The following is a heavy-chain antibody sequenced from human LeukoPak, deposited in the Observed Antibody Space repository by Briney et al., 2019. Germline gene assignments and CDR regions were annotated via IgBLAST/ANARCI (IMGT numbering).Heavy chain of an antibody. J-gene: IGHJ2*01. Sequence: PSETLSLTCTVSGVYIRDYYWSWVRQPPGKGLEWIGYIYYTGSTDYNPSLKSRVTMSLDTSKNQFSLNLRSVTATDTAVYYCARRTYYDTLTGYNYWYFDLWGRGTLVTVSS. V-gene: IGHV4-59*01. CDR3: ARRTYYDTLTGYNYWYFDL. D-gene: IGHD3-9*01. CDR2: IYYTGST. CDR1: GVYIRDYY.